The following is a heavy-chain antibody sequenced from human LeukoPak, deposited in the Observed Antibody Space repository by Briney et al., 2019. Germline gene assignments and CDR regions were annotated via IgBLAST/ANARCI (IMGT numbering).Heavy chain of an antibody. D-gene: IGHD6-13*01. V-gene: IGHV5-10-1*01. Sequence: GESLKISCKGSGYSFTSYWISWVRQMPGKGLEWMGRIDPSDSYTNYSPSLQGHVTIPADKSITTAILQWSSLKASDTAMYYCARHGGSTLWDWGQGTLVTVSS. CDR2: IDPSDSYT. CDR1: GYSFTSYW. CDR3: ARHGGSTLWD. J-gene: IGHJ4*02.